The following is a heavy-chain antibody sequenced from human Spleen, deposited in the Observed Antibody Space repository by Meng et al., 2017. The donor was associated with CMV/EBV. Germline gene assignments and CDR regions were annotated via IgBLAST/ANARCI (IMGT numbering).Heavy chain of an antibody. Sequence: QVQPQQSGPGPGKPSQTLSLTCDISGDSGSSNRAAWNWIRQSPSRGLEWLGRTYYRSKWYYDYAVSVKSRISINPDTSKNQFSLQLNSVTPEDTAVYYCARGATISPASFDFWGQGTLVTVSS. CDR1: GDSGSSNRAA. D-gene: IGHD5-24*01. CDR3: ARGATISPASFDF. CDR2: TYYRSKWYY. V-gene: IGHV6-1*01. J-gene: IGHJ4*02.